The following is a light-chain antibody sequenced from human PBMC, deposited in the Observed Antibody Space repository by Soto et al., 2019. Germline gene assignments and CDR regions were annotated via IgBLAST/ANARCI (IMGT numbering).Light chain of an antibody. CDR1: QSVSNNY. CDR2: DAS. J-gene: IGKJ1*01. CDR3: QQYNSYSRT. V-gene: IGKV1-5*01. Sequence: TQSPGTLSLSPGERATLSCRASQSVSNNYLAWYQQKPGKAPKLLIYDASSLESGVPSRFSGSGSGTEFTLTISSLQPDDFATYYCQQYNSYSRTFGQGTKVEIK.